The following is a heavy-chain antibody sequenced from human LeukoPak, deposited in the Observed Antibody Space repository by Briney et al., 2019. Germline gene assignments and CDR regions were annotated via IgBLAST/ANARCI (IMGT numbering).Heavy chain of an antibody. CDR1: GGSISSFY. J-gene: IGHJ6*02. D-gene: IGHD2-15*01. V-gene: IGHV4-4*07. CDR2: IYISGST. CDR3: ARDLSVVVAATAPPYGMDV. Sequence: SETLALNRTVSGGSISSFYWSLLRQPAGEALGWIGRIYISGSTNYNPSLKSRVTMSVDTSKNQFSLKLSSVTAADTAVYYCARDLSVVVAATAPPYGMDVWGQGTTVTVSS.